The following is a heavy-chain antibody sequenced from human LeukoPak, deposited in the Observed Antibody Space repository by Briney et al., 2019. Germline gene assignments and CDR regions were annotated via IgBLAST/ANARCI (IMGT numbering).Heavy chain of an antibody. CDR3: ARDTNYYDSSGYDGY. J-gene: IGHJ4*02. Sequence: SETLSLTCAVSGGSISSSNWWSWVRQPPGKGLEWIGEIYHSGSTNYNPSLKSRVTISVDKSKNQFSLKLSSVTAADTAVYYCARDTNYYDSSGYDGYWGQGTLVTVSS. V-gene: IGHV4-4*02. CDR2: IYHSGST. D-gene: IGHD3-22*01. CDR1: GGSISSSNW.